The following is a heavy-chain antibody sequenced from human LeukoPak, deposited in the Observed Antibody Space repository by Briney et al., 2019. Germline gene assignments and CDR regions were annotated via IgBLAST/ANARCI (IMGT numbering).Heavy chain of an antibody. CDR2: INSDGSST. Sequence: GGSLRLSCAASGFTFGSYWMHWVRQAPGKGLVWVSRINSDGSSTSYADSVKGRFTISRDNAKNTLYLQMNSLRAEDTAVYYCARDHNDYYGSGSYSPPVDAAFDIWGQGTMVTVSS. D-gene: IGHD3-10*01. V-gene: IGHV3-74*01. CDR3: ARDHNDYYGSGSYSPPVDAAFDI. J-gene: IGHJ3*02. CDR1: GFTFGSYW.